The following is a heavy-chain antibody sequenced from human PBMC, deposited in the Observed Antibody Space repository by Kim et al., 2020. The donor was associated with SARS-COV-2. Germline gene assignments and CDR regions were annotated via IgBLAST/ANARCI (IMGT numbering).Heavy chain of an antibody. CDR3: ARDLPRGVGGMDV. D-gene: IGHD3-10*01. J-gene: IGHJ6*02. Sequence: YAQKVHGRVAMTRDTSTSTVDMALSSLRSEDTAVYYCARDLPRGVGGMDVWGQGTTVTVSS. V-gene: IGHV1-46*01.